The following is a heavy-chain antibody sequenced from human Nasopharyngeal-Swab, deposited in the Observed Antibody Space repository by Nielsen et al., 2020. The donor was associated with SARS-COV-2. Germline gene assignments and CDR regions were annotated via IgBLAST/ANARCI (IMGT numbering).Heavy chain of an antibody. CDR3: ARDKDYGDYWYFDL. D-gene: IGHD4-17*01. CDR2: IYYSGST. CDR1: GGSISSGGYY. J-gene: IGHJ2*01. Sequence: SETLSLTCTVSGGSISSGGYYWSWIRQHPGKGLVWIGYIYYSGSTYYNPSLKSRVTISVDTSKNQFSLKLSSVTAADTAVYYCARDKDYGDYWYFDLWGRGTLVTVSS. V-gene: IGHV4-31*03.